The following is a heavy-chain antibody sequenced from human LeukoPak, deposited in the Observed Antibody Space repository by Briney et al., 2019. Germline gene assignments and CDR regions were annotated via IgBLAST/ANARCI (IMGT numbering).Heavy chain of an antibody. CDR2: IYYSGST. J-gene: IGHJ2*01. V-gene: IGHV4-39*01. CDR1: GGSISSSSYY. D-gene: IGHD6-13*01. CDR3: ARPGEQQLPWYFDL. Sequence: PSETLSLTCTVSGGSISSSSYYWGWIRQPPGKGLEWIGSIYYSGSTYYNPSLKSRVTISVDTSKNQFSLKLSSVTAADTAVYYCARPGEQQLPWYFDLWGRGTLVTVSS.